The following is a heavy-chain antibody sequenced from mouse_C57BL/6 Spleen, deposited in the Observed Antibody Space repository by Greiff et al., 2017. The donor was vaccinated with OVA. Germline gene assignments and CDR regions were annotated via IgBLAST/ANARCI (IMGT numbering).Heavy chain of an antibody. V-gene: IGHV1-80*01. D-gene: IGHD2-3*01. J-gene: IGHJ4*01. CDR3: ARGYDGDEDY. CDR2: IYPGDGDT. Sequence: QVQLKESGAELVKPGASVKISCKASGYAFSSYWMNWVKQRPGKGLEWIGQIYPGDGDTNYNGKFKGKATLTADKSSSTAYMQLSSLTSEDSAVYFCARGYDGDEDYWGQGTSVTVSS. CDR1: GYAFSSYW.